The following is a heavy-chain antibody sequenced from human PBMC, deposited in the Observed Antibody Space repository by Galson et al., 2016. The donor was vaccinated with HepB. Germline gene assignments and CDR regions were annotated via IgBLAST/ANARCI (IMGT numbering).Heavy chain of an antibody. CDR3: ATLVESLAAFDI. CDR1: GGSVSSGSYN. J-gene: IGHJ3*02. V-gene: IGHV4-61*01. CDR2: MFYSGAT. Sequence: SETLSLTCTVSGGSVSSGSYNWSWIRQPPGKGLECIGYMFYSGATKYNPSLRSRVTISVDTSKHQFSLQLTSVTAADTPVYYCATLVESLAAFDIWGQGAMVTVSS. D-gene: IGHD1-26*01.